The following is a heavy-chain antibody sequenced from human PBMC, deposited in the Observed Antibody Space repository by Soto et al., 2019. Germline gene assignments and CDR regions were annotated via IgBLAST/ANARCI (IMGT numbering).Heavy chain of an antibody. J-gene: IGHJ4*02. CDR2: IYYSGST. CDR3: ARHLLELRRRYYFDY. CDR1: GGSISSSSYY. D-gene: IGHD1-7*01. V-gene: IGHV4-39*01. Sequence: SEPLSLTYTVSGGSISSSSYYWGWIRQPPGKGLEWIGSIYYSGSTYYNPSLKSRVTISVDTSKNQFSLKLSSVTAADTAVYYCARHLLELRRRYYFDYWGQGTLVTVSS.